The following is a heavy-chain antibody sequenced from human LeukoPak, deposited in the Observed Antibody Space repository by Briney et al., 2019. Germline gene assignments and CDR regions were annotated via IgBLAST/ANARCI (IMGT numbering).Heavy chain of an antibody. Sequence: GGSPRLSCAASGFTVSDNYMSWVRQAPGKGLEWVSVIYSGGSTYYADSVKGRFTISRDNSKNTLYLQMNSLRAKDTAVYYCARDFMATITDYWGQGTLVTVSS. V-gene: IGHV3-66*01. CDR3: ARDFMATITDY. D-gene: IGHD5-24*01. CDR2: IYSGGST. CDR1: GFTVSDNY. J-gene: IGHJ4*02.